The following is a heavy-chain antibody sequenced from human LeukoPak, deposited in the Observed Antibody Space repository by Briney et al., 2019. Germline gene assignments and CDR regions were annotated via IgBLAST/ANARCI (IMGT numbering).Heavy chain of an antibody. CDR1: GFTFSSYS. D-gene: IGHD6-19*01. CDR3: ARDPADGQWLALDAFDI. Sequence: PGGSLRLSCAASGFTFSSYSMNWVRQAPGKGLEWVSSISSSSSYIYYADSVKGRFTISRDNAKNSLYLQMNSLRAEDTAVYYCARDPADGQWLALDAFDIWGQGTMVTVSS. V-gene: IGHV3-21*01. CDR2: ISSSSSYI. J-gene: IGHJ3*02.